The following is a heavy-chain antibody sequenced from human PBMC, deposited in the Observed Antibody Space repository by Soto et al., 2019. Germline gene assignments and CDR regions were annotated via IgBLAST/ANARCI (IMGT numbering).Heavy chain of an antibody. CDR2: INPNSGGT. J-gene: IGHJ5*02. Sequence: ASVKVSCKASGYTFTGYYMHWVRQAPGQGLEWMGWINPNSGGTNYAQKFQGWVTMTSDTPTSTAYMELRSLRSDDTAFYYCVRDEISSAGLDPWGQGTLVTVSS. CDR3: VRDEISSAGLDP. CDR1: GYTFTGYY. V-gene: IGHV1-2*04.